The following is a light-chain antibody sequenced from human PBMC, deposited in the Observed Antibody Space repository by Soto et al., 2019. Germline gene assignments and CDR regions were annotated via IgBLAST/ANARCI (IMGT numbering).Light chain of an antibody. CDR3: QKYGSSPLT. V-gene: IGKV3-20*01. CDR2: GAS. CDR1: QSVSSSY. Sequence: ESVLTQSPGTLSLSPWERSTLSCRASQSVSSSYLAWYQHKPGQAPRLLIYGASSRATGIPDRFSGSGSGTDFTLTISRLEPEDFAVYYCQKYGSSPLTFGQGTKVDIK. J-gene: IGKJ1*01.